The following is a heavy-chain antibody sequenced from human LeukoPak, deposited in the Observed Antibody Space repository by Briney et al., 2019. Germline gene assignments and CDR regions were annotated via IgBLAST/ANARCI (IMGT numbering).Heavy chain of an antibody. J-gene: IGHJ3*02. D-gene: IGHD2-8*01. V-gene: IGHV4-30-4*07. CDR2: IYYSGST. Sequence: SQTLSLTCAVSGGSISSGGYSWRWLRQPPGTGLEWIGYIYYSGSTYYNPSLKSRVTISVDTSKNQFSLKLSSVTAADTAVYYCARGFVLVAFDIWGQGTMVTVSS. CDR1: GGSISSGGYS. CDR3: ARGFVLVAFDI.